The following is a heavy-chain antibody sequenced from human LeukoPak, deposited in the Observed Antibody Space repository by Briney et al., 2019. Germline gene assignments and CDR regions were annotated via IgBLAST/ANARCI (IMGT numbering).Heavy chain of an antibody. Sequence: AIGGSGGSTYYADSVKGRFTISRDNSKNTLYLQMNSLRAEDTAVYYCAKPDYGGLGYFDLWGRGTLVTVSS. D-gene: IGHD4-23*01. CDR3: AKPDYGGLGYFDL. CDR2: IGGSGGST. J-gene: IGHJ2*01. V-gene: IGHV3-23*01.